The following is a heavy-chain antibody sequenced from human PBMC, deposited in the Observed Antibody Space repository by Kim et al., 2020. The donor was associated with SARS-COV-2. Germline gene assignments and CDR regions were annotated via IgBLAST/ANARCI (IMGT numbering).Heavy chain of an antibody. J-gene: IGHJ4*02. CDR3: ARVPDIV. CDR1: GFVVSNNY. CDR2: IYSGNST. Sequence: GGSLRLSCLVSGFVVSNNYMTWVRQAPGKGLEWVSIIYSGNSTRYADSVKGRFTISRDNSKNTLYLQMNSLRAEDTAVYYCARVPDIVGGQGTLVTVSS. D-gene: IGHD5-12*01. V-gene: IGHV3-53*01.